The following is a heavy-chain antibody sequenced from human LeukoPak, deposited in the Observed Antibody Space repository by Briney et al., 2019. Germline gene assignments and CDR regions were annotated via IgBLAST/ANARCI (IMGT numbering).Heavy chain of an antibody. Sequence: PSETLFLTCTVSGGSISSYYWSWIRQPPGKGLEWIGYIYYSGSTNYNPSLKSRVTISVDTSKNQFSLKLSSVTAADAAVYYCAREYSGSARVWFDPWGQGTLVTVSS. CDR3: AREYSGSARVWFDP. CDR1: GGSISSYY. V-gene: IGHV4-59*12. D-gene: IGHD1-26*01. J-gene: IGHJ5*02. CDR2: IYYSGST.